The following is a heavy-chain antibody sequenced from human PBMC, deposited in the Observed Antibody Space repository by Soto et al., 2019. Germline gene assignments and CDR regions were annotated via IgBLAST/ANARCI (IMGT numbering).Heavy chain of an antibody. D-gene: IGHD2-8*01. Sequence: PGGSLRLSCTASGFTFGDYAMSWFRQAPGKGLEWVGFIRSKAYGGTTEYAASVKGRFTISRDDSKSIAYLQMNSLKTEDTAVYYCTSVITVSYTMTFDYWGQRTMVTVSS. CDR1: GFTFGDYA. CDR2: IRSKAYGGTT. J-gene: IGHJ4*02. CDR3: TSVITVSYTMTFDY. V-gene: IGHV3-49*03.